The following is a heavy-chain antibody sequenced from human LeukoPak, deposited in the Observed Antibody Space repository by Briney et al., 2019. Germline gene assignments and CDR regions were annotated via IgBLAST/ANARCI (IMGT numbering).Heavy chain of an antibody. V-gene: IGHV3-21*01. CDR1: GFTFSSYS. J-gene: IGHJ4*02. D-gene: IGHD1-26*01. CDR3: ARDLLKSGSYLWSGPGPTLGY. Sequence: PGGSLRLSCAASGFTFSSYSMNWVRQAPGKGLEWVSSISSSSSYIYYADSVKGRFTISRDNAKNSLYLQMNSLRAEDTAVYYCARDLLKSGSYLWSGPGPTLGYWGQGTLVTVSS. CDR2: ISSSSSYI.